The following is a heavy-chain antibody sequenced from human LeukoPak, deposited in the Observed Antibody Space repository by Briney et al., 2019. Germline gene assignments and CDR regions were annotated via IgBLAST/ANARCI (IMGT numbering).Heavy chain of an antibody. CDR3: AREGLAYYYDSSGYYSPYYYYYYMDV. J-gene: IGHJ6*03. CDR2: MKQDGSEK. D-gene: IGHD3-22*01. Sequence: GGSLRLSCAASGFTFSSYWMSWVRQAPGKGLEWVANMKQDGSEKYYVDSVKGRFTISRDNAKNSLYLQMNSLRAEDTAVYYCAREGLAYYYDSSGYYSPYYYYYYMDVWGKGTTVTVSS. CDR1: GFTFSSYW. V-gene: IGHV3-7*01.